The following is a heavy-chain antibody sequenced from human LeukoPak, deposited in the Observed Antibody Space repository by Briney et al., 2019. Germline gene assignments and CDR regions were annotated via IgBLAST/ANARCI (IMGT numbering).Heavy chain of an antibody. D-gene: IGHD3-10*01. J-gene: IGHJ4*02. Sequence: SGGSLRLSCAASGFTFSSYGMHWVRQAPGKGLEWVAVISYDGSNKYYADSVKGRFTISRDNAKNSLYLQMNSLRAEDTAVYYCARESAYYYGSGSYVDYWGQGTLVTVSS. V-gene: IGHV3-30*03. CDR1: GFTFSSYG. CDR3: ARESAYYYGSGSYVDY. CDR2: ISYDGSNK.